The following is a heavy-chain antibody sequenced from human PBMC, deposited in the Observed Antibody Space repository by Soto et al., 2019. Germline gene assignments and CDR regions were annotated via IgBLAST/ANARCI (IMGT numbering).Heavy chain of an antibody. CDR2: IIPIFGTA. Sequence: GASVKVSCKASGGTFSSFAFSWVRQAPGQGLEWMGGIIPIFGTANYAQKFQGRVTITADESTSTAYMELSSLRSEDTAVYYCARDPERSNWFEPWGQGTLVTVSS. D-gene: IGHD1-1*01. CDR3: ARDPERSNWFEP. J-gene: IGHJ5*02. V-gene: IGHV1-69*13. CDR1: GGTFSSFA.